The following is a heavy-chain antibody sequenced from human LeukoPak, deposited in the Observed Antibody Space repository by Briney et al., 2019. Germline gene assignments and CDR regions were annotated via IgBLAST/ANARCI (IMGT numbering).Heavy chain of an antibody. CDR2: IHYSGST. CDR3: ARACGEYQLLLRFDY. CDR1: GGSFSGYY. D-gene: IGHD2-2*01. V-gene: IGHV4-34*11. J-gene: IGHJ4*02. Sequence: SETLSLTCAVYGGSFSGYYWGWIRQPPGKGLEWIATIHYSGSTDYNPSLKSRVTMSMDTSNNQFSLSLTSVTAADTAVYYCARACGEYQLLLRFDYWGQGTLVTVSS.